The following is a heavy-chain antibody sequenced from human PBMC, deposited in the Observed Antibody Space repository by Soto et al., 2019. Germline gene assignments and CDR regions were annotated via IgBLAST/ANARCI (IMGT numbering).Heavy chain of an antibody. J-gene: IGHJ4*02. V-gene: IGHV5-51*01. CDR1: GYSFTNYW. CDR3: ARLVNIFDFDY. Sequence: GESLKISCKGSGYSFTNYWIGWVRQMPGKGLEWMGIIYVGDSDTRYSPSFQGQVTISADKSISTAYLQWSSLRASDTAMYYCARLVNIFDFDYWCQGTLVTVSS. D-gene: IGHD2-21*01. CDR2: IYVGDSDT.